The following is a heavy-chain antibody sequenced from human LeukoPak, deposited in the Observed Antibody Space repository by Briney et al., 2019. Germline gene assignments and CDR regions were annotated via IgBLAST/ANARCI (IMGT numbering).Heavy chain of an antibody. V-gene: IGHV4-34*01. CDR2: INHSGST. CDR3: VRHPSAGRPAFDI. Sequence: PSETLSLTCAVYGGSFSGYYWSWIRQPPGKGLEWIGEINHSGSTNYNPSLKSRVTISVDTSNNKFSLKLTSLTAADTAVYYCVRHPSAGRPAFDIRGQGTMVTVSS. CDR1: GGSFSGYY. J-gene: IGHJ3*02. D-gene: IGHD2-15*01.